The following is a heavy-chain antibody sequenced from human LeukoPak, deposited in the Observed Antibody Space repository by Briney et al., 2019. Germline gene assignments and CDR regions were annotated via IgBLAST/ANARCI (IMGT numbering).Heavy chain of an antibody. D-gene: IGHD7-27*01. CDR3: ARVTGGRRGHAFDI. Sequence: ASVKVSCKASGYTFTVYYMHWVRQAPGQGLEWMGWINPNSGGTNYAQKFQGRVTMTRDTSISTAYMELSRLRSDDTAVYYCARVTGGRRGHAFDIWGQGTMVTVSS. J-gene: IGHJ3*02. CDR2: INPNSGGT. CDR1: GYTFTVYY. V-gene: IGHV1-2*02.